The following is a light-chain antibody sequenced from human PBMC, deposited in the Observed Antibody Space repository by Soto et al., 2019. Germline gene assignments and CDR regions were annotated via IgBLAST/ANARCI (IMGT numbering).Light chain of an antibody. CDR1: QTISSW. V-gene: IGKV1-5*03. Sequence: DIQITQAPYTLSGSVGYRVTITCRASQTISSWLAWYQQKPGKAPKLLIYKASTLKSGVPSRFSGSGSGTEFILTINSLQPDDFATYYCQHYGGMWAFGQGTKVDIK. CDR2: KAS. J-gene: IGKJ1*01. CDR3: QHYGGMWA.